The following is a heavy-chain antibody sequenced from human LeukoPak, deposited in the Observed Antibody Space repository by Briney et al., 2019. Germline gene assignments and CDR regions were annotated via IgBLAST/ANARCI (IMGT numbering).Heavy chain of an antibody. CDR3: ARGDGSSWTNFDF. CDR2: INPNSGGT. Sequence: GASVKVSCKASGYTFTGSYMHWVRHAPGQGLEWMGWINPNSGGTKYALKFQGRVTMIRDTSINTAYMELSRLRSDDTAVYYCARGDGSSWTNFDFWGQGTLVTVSS. J-gene: IGHJ4*02. V-gene: IGHV1-2*02. CDR1: GYTFTGSY. D-gene: IGHD6-13*01.